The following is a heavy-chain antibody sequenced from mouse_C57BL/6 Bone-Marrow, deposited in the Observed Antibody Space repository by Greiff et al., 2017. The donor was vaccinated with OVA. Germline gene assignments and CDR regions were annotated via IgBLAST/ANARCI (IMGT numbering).Heavy chain of an antibody. Sequence: VQLQQSGPVLVKPGASVKMSCKASGYTFTDYYMNWVKQSHGKSLEWIGVINPYNGGTSYNQKFKGKATLTVDKSSSTAYMELNSLTSEDSAVYYCAYYGSPYWYFDVWGTGTTVTVSS. J-gene: IGHJ1*03. CDR2: INPYNGGT. CDR1: GYTFTDYY. V-gene: IGHV1-19*01. D-gene: IGHD1-1*01. CDR3: AYYGSPYWYFDV.